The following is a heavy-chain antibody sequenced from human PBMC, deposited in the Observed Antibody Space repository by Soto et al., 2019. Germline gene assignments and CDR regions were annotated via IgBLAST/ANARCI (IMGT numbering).Heavy chain of an antibody. CDR3: ARDLPSYYYYYGMDV. D-gene: IGHD2-21*01. Sequence: QVHIEQSGAEVKKPGASVKVSCKASGYTFSTHAMHWVRQAPGQSLEWMRWISGGKGDTRYSQKFQGRVTITRDTSASTAYMELSSLRSEDTAVYYCARDLPSYYYYYGMDVWGQGTTVTVSS. CDR2: ISGGKGDT. V-gene: IGHV1-3*01. CDR1: GYTFSTHA. J-gene: IGHJ6*02.